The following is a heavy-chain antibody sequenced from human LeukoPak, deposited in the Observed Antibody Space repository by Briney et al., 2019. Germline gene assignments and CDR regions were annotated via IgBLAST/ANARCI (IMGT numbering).Heavy chain of an antibody. J-gene: IGHJ4*02. CDR1: GFTFGDYA. Sequence: PGGSLRLSCTASGFTFGDYAMSWVRQAPGKGLEWVGFIRSKAYGGTTEYAASVKGRFTISRDDSKSIAYLQMNSLKPEDTAVYYCTREGSAYGDETELDYWGQGTLVTVSS. CDR3: TREGSAYGDETELDY. CDR2: IRSKAYGGTT. V-gene: IGHV3-49*04. D-gene: IGHD4-17*01.